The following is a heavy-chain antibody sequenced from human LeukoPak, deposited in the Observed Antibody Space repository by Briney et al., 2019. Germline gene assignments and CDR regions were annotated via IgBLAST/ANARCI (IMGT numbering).Heavy chain of an antibody. CDR2: ISDDGRNK. CDR1: GFTFSIYG. D-gene: IGHD6-19*01. J-gene: IGHJ4*02. CDR3: ARDDPRIAVEVGDY. V-gene: IGHV3-30*03. Sequence: PGGSLRLSCAASGFTFSIYGMHWVRQAPGKGLEWVAVISDDGRNKYYAESVKGRITISRDNSKNTLYLQMNSLRADDSAVYYCARDDPRIAVEVGDYWGQGTLVTVSS.